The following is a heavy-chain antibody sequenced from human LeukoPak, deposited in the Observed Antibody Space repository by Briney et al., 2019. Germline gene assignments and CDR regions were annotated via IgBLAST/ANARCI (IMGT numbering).Heavy chain of an antibody. CDR1: GFTVSSNY. J-gene: IGHJ4*02. CDR2: IYGGGST. V-gene: IGHV3-66*01. CDR3: ARTPSGSYLDY. D-gene: IGHD3-10*01. Sequence: GGSLRLSCAASGFTVSSNYMSWVRQAPGKGLEWVSVIYGGGSTYYADSVKGRFTISRDNSKNTLYLQMNSLRAEDTAVYYCARTPSGSYLDYWGQGTLVTVSS.